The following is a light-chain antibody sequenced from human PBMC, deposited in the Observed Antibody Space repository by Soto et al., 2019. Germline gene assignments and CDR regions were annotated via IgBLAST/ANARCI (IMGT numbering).Light chain of an antibody. CDR1: QDISNY. CDR2: AAS. V-gene: IGKV1-9*01. Sequence: IRFTESSSFLSAYVGDRVTIACRASQDISNYLAWYQQKPGKAPRLLIHAASTLQSGVPSRFSGSGSGTEFTLTISSLQPEDLATYYCQLLNNYPLTFGQGTRLEIK. CDR3: QLLNNYPLT. J-gene: IGKJ5*01.